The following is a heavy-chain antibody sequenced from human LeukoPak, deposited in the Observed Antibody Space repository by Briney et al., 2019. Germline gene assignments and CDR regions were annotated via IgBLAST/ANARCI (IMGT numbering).Heavy chain of an antibody. CDR3: ARDRASSGSLYY. CDR2: ITSSSSYI. Sequence: GGSLRLSCAASGFTFSNYNMNWVRQAPGKGLEWVSSITSSSSYIYYADSVKGRFTISRDNAKNSLYLQMNSLRAEDTAVYYCARDRASSGSLYYWGQGTLVTVSS. J-gene: IGHJ4*02. V-gene: IGHV3-21*01. D-gene: IGHD6-19*01. CDR1: GFTFSNYN.